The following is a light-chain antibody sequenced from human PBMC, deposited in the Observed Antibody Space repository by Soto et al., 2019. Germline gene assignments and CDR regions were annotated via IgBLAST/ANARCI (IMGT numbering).Light chain of an antibody. CDR2: GAS. CDR1: QSVSCVA. J-gene: IGKJ2*01. CDR3: QRYGGSPRVT. Sequence: EIVLTQSPGTLSLSPGERATLSCRASQSVSCVAFAWYQQKPGQAPRLLVYGASTRATGIPDSFSGSGFGTHFTLTISRLEPDDFAVYYCQRYGGSPRVTFGQGTKLEIK. V-gene: IGKV3-20*01.